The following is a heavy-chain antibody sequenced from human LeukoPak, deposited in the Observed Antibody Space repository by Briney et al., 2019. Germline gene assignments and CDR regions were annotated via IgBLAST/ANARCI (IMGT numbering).Heavy chain of an antibody. Sequence: IPSETLSLTCTVSGGFISTYYWSWIRQPPGKGLEWIGYVYYAGSTNYNPSLKSRVTISVDTSKNQFSLKLSSVTAADTAVYYCARFSIGSSGWYLYFDLWGRGTLVTVSS. D-gene: IGHD6-19*01. CDR1: GGFISTYY. V-gene: IGHV4-59*12. J-gene: IGHJ2*01. CDR3: ARFSIGSSGWYLYFDL. CDR2: VYYAGST.